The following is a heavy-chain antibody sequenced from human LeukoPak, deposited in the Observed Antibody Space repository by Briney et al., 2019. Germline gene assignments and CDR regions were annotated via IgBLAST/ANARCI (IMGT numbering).Heavy chain of an antibody. CDR1: GFTFSAYA. V-gene: IGHV3-23*01. J-gene: IGHJ5*02. CDR3: AKDQSPEYYDTSGFGGNWFDP. D-gene: IGHD3-22*01. Sequence: PGGSLRLSCAASGFTFSAYAMSWVRQAPGKGLEWVSAISSSGDKTYYADSVKDRFTISRDNSQNTLSLQMYRLRGDDTAVYYCAKDQSPEYYDTSGFGGNWFDPWGQGTLVTVSS. CDR2: ISSSGDKT.